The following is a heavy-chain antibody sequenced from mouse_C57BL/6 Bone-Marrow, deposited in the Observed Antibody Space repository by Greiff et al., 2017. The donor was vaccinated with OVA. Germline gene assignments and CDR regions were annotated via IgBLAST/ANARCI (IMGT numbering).Heavy chain of an antibody. Sequence: EVKVVESEGGLVQPGSSMKLSCTASGFTFSDYYMAWVRQVPEKGLEWVANINYDGSSTYYLDSLKSRFIISRDNAKNILYLQMSSLKSEDTATYYCARVDYYGSSDGWYFDVWGTGTTVTVSS. CDR1: GFTFSDYY. V-gene: IGHV5-16*01. J-gene: IGHJ1*03. CDR2: INYDGSST. CDR3: ARVDYYGSSDGWYFDV. D-gene: IGHD1-1*01.